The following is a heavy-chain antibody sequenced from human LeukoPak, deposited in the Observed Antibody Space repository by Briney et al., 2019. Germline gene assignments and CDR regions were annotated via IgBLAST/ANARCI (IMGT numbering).Heavy chain of an antibody. V-gene: IGHV3-11*01. Sequence: GGSLRLSCAASEFTFSDYYMSWIRQAPGKGLEWVSYISSSGSTIYYADSVKGRFTISRDNAKNSLYLQMNSLRADDTAVYYCARAANYYDSSGYYSYYFDYWGQGTLVTVSS. CDR1: EFTFSDYY. D-gene: IGHD3-22*01. CDR3: ARAANYYDSSGYYSYYFDY. CDR2: ISSSGSTI. J-gene: IGHJ4*02.